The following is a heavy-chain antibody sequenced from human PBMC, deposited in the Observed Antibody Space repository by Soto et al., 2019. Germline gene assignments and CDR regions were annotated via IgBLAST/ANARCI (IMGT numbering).Heavy chain of an antibody. CDR3: ARDVPYYDFWSGYYTGLALDY. J-gene: IGHJ4*02. Sequence: TSETLSLTCAVYGGSFSGYYWSWIRQPPGKGLEWIGEINHSGSTNYNPSLKSRVTISVDTSKNQFSLKLSSVTAADTAVYYCARDVPYYDFWSGYYTGLALDYWGQGTLVTVSS. V-gene: IGHV4-34*01. CDR2: INHSGST. D-gene: IGHD3-3*01. CDR1: GGSFSGYY.